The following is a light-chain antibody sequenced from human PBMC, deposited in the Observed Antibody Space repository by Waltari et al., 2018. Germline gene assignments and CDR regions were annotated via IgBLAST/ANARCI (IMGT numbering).Light chain of an antibody. V-gene: IGLV1-44*01. Sequence: QSVLTQPPSASGTPGPRVTIPCSGISPNIGSNTVNWYQQLPGTAPKLLIYGNDQWPSGVPDRFSGSKSGTSASLAISGLQSEDEADYYCAAWDDSLHGPVFGGGTKLTVL. J-gene: IGLJ3*02. CDR3: AAWDDSLHGPV. CDR2: GND. CDR1: SPNIGSNT.